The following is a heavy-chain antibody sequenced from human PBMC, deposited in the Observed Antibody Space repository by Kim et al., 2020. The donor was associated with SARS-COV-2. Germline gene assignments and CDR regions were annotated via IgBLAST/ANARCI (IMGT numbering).Heavy chain of an antibody. CDR2: IYYSGST. V-gene: IGHV4-39*01. Sequence: SETLSLTCTVSGGSISSSSYYWGWIRQPPVKGLEWIGSIYYSGSTYYNPSLKSRVTISVDTSKNQFSLKLSSVTAADTAVYYCARQGGEGYGSGSYYKDYYYYGMDVWGQGTTVTVSS. CDR1: GGSISSSSYY. CDR3: ARQGGEGYGSGSYYKDYYYYGMDV. J-gene: IGHJ6*02. D-gene: IGHD3-10*01.